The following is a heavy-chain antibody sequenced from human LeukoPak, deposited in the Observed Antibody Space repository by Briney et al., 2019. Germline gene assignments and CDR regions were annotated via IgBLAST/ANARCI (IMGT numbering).Heavy chain of an antibody. D-gene: IGHD4-11*01. CDR1: GFTFSSFQ. J-gene: IGHJ4*02. Sequence: GGSLRLSCAASGFTFSSFQMTWVRQAPGKGLEWVSYIGGGDSQIFYADSVKGRFTISRDNAKNSLYLQMSSLRAEDTAIYYCARWEHFDYSSCPIKLDYWGQGSLVTVSS. CDR2: IGGGDSQI. V-gene: IGHV3-48*03. CDR3: ARWEHFDYSSCPIKLDY.